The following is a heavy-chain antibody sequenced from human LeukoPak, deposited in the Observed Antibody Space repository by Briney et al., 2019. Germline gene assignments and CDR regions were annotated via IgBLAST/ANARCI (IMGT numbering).Heavy chain of an antibody. CDR1: GGSISSYY. D-gene: IGHD6-13*01. V-gene: IGHV4-59*01. CDR3: ARESKGAAATFDY. Sequence: SETLSLTCTVSGGSISSYYWSWIRQPPGKGLEWIGYIYYSGSTNYNPSLKSRVTISVDTSKNQFSLKLSSVTAADTAVYYCARESKGAAATFDYWGQGTLVTVSS. CDR2: IYYSGST. J-gene: IGHJ4*02.